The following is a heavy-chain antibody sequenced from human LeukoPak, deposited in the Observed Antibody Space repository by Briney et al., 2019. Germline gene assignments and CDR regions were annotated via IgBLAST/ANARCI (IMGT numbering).Heavy chain of an antibody. D-gene: IGHD3-10*01. CDR1: GGSISSYY. CDR3: ARLAIRSTWYFDL. Sequence: SETLSLTCTVSGGSISSYYWNWIRQPPGKGLEWIGRISPSGSTHYNPSLKSRVSISVDTSKNQFSLNLNSVAAADTAVYYCARLAIRSTWYFDLWGRGTLVTVSS. J-gene: IGHJ2*01. CDR2: ISPSGST. V-gene: IGHV4-4*09.